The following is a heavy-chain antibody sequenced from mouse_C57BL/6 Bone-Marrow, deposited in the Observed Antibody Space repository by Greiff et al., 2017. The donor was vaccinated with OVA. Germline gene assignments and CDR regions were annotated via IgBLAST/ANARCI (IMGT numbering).Heavy chain of an antibody. J-gene: IGHJ2*01. V-gene: IGHV5-16*01. CDR3: ARGGIYYDYDGGGYFDY. D-gene: IGHD2-4*01. CDR1: GFTFSDYY. CDR2: INYDGSST. Sequence: EVHLVESEGGLVQPGSSMKLSCTASGFTFSDYYMAWVRQVPEKGLEWVANINYDGSSTYYLDSLKSRFIISRDNAKNILYLQMSSLKSEDTATYYCARGGIYYDYDGGGYFDYWGQGTTLTVSS.